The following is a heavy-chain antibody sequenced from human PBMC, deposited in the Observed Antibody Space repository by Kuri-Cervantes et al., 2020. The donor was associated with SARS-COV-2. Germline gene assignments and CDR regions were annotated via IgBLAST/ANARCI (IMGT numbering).Heavy chain of an antibody. V-gene: IGHV4-34*01. CDR1: GGSFSGYY. Sequence: GSLRLSCAVYGGSFSGYYWSWIRQPPGKGLEWIGEINHSGSTNYNPSHKSRVTISVDTSKNQFSLRLSSVTAADTAVYYCARGRSFVGNWGQGTLVTVSS. CDR3: ARGRSFVGN. D-gene: IGHD3-16*01. CDR2: INHSGST. J-gene: IGHJ4*02.